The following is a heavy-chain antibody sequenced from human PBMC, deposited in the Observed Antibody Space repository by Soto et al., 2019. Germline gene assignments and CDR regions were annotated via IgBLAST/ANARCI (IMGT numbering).Heavy chain of an antibody. CDR2: IIPIFGTA. CDR1: GGTFSSYA. J-gene: IGHJ3*02. CDR3: AREKYCSSTSCYPYYYDSSGYPLAFDI. V-gene: IGHV1-69*13. Sequence: SVKVSCKASGGTFSSYAISWVRQAPGQGLEWMGGIIPIFGTANYAQKFQGRVTITADESTSTAYMELSSLRSEDTAVYYCAREKYCSSTSCYPYYYDSSGYPLAFDIWGQGTMVTVS. D-gene: IGHD2-2*01.